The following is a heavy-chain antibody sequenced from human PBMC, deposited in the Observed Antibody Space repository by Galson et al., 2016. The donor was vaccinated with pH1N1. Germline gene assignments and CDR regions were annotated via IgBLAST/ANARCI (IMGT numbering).Heavy chain of an antibody. D-gene: IGHD3-22*01. Sequence: SLRLSCAASGFTFSSYAMSWVRQAPGKGLEWVSVIRASDGSPYYADSVKGRFTISRDISKNTLYLQMNRLRAEDTAVYYCAKDSSAYLWHFDCWGQGTLVTASS. CDR1: GFTFSSYA. J-gene: IGHJ4*02. CDR2: IRASDGSP. V-gene: IGHV3-23*01. CDR3: AKDSSAYLWHFDC.